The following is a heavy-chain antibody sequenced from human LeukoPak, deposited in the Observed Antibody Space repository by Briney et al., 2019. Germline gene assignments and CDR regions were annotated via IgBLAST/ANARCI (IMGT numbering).Heavy chain of an antibody. CDR1: GFTFSSYG. Sequence: GGSLRLSCAASGFTFSSYGMHWVRQAPGKGLEWVAVIWYDGSNKYYADSVKGRFTISRDNSKNTLYLQMNSLRAEDTAVYYCAKGDTVRFLEWLLSNPFDYWGQGTLVTVSS. J-gene: IGHJ4*02. CDR3: AKGDTVRFLEWLLSNPFDY. V-gene: IGHV3-30*02. D-gene: IGHD3-3*01. CDR2: IWYDGSNK.